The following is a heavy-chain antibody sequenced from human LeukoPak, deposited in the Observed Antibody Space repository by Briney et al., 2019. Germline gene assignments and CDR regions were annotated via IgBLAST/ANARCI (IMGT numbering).Heavy chain of an antibody. J-gene: IGHJ4*02. Sequence: SETLSLTCAVSGGSIMTTNWWSWVRQPPGKGLEWIGEVHLNGAANYNPSLESRVSMSIDTSKNQMSLKLTSVTAADTAIYYCTRESGAFSPFGFWGQGTLVTVSS. CDR3: TRESGAFSPFGF. D-gene: IGHD1-26*01. V-gene: IGHV4-4*02. CDR1: GGSIMTTNW. CDR2: VHLNGAA.